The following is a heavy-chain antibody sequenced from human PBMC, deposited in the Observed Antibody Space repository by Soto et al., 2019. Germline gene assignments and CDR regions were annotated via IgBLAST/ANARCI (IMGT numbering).Heavy chain of an antibody. D-gene: IGHD3-22*01. CDR3: ARDNGGDYYDSSGYYFDY. V-gene: IGHV1-69*01. J-gene: IGHJ4*02. CDR2: IIPIFGTA. Sequence: QVQLVQSGAEVKKPGSSVKVSCKASGGTFSSYAISWVRQAPGQGLEWMGGIIPIFGTANYAQKFQGRVTITADESTSTAYMELGSLRSEDTAVYYCARDNGGDYYDSSGYYFDYWGQGTLVTVSS. CDR1: GGTFSSYA.